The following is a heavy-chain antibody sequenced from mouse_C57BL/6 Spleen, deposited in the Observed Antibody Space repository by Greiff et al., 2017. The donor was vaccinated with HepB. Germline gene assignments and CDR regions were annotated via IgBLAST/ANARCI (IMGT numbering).Heavy chain of an antibody. CDR2: IYPGSGST. Sequence: VQLQQSGAELVKPGASVKMSCKASGYTFTSYWITWVKQRPGQGLEWIGDIYPGSGSTNYNEKFKSKATLTVDTSSSTAYMQLSSLTSEDSAVYDCARGTTVVAHYAMDYWGQGTSVTVSS. CDR3: ARGTTVVAHYAMDY. J-gene: IGHJ4*01. D-gene: IGHD1-1*01. CDR1: GYTFTSYW. V-gene: IGHV1-55*01.